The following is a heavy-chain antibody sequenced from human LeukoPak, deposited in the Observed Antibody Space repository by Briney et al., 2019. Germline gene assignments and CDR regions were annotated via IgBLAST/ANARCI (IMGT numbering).Heavy chain of an antibody. CDR3: ANQAAYSSGWSIDY. D-gene: IGHD6-19*01. CDR1: GFTFSSYW. J-gene: IGHJ4*02. V-gene: IGHV3-7*01. Sequence: GGSLRLSCAASGFTFSSYWMSWVRQAPGKGLEWVANIKQDGSEKYYVDSVKGRFTISRDSAKNSLYLQMNSLRAEDTAVYYCANQAAYSSGWSIDYWGQGTLVTVSS. CDR2: IKQDGSEK.